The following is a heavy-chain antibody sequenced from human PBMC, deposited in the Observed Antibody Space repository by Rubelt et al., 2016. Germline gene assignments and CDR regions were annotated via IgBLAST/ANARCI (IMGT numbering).Heavy chain of an antibody. CDR2: IRSKSDGRTT. J-gene: IGHJ3*01. CDR3: TEGLSF. CDR1: GFTFSSHA. V-gene: IGHV3-15*05. Sequence: EVQLVESGGGLVKPGGSLRLSCAASGFTFSSHAMVWVRQAPGKGLDWIGRIRSKSDGRTTDYAAPVSGRFTISRDDSKNTLYLQMNSLKSEDTGVYYCTEGLSFWGQGTMVTVSS.